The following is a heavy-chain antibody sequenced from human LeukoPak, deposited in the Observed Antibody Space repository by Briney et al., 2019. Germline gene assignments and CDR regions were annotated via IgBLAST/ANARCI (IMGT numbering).Heavy chain of an antibody. CDR2: ISGSGGST. Sequence: GASLRLSCAASGFIFSSYAMSWVRQAPGKGLEWVSAISGSGGSTYYADSVKGRFTISRDNSKNTLYLQMNSLRAEDTAVYYCAKDQEYSSSWYGVYYFDYWGQGTLVTVSS. J-gene: IGHJ4*02. V-gene: IGHV3-23*01. CDR1: GFIFSSYA. CDR3: AKDQEYSSSWYGVYYFDY. D-gene: IGHD6-13*01.